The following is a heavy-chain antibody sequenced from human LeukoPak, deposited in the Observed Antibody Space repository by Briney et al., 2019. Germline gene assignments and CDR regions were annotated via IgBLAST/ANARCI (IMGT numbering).Heavy chain of an antibody. J-gene: IGHJ4*02. CDR2: INSDGSST. CDR3: ARVMDGYNDPYDY. D-gene: IGHD5-24*01. CDR1: GFTFSSYW. V-gene: IGHV3-74*01. Sequence: GGSLRLSCAASGFTFSSYWMHWVRQAPAKGLVWVSRINSDGSSTSYADSVKGRFTISRDNAKNTLYLQMNSLRAEDTAVYYCARVMDGYNDPYDYWGQGTLVTVSS.